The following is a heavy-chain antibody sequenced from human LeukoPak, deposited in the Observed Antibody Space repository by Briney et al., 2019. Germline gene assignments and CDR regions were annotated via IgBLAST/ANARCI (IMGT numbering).Heavy chain of an antibody. V-gene: IGHV1-8*01. CDR1: GYTFTNYE. CDR2: MSPNSGNT. D-gene: IGHD2-21*01. J-gene: IGHJ4*02. Sequence: ASVKVSCKASGYTFTNYEINWVRQATGQGLEWMGWMSPNSGNTGYAQKFQGRVTMTRNTSISTAYMELSSLRSEDTAFYYCAKESGEVIGTDYFDFWGRGTLVTVSS. CDR3: AKESGEVIGTDYFDF.